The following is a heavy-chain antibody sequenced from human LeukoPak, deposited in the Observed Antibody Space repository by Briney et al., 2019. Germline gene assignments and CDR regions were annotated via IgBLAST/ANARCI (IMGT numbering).Heavy chain of an antibody. CDR2: ISTSGSTI. D-gene: IGHD3-3*01. CDR1: EFSVSAYE. Sequence: PGGSLRPSCTGSEFSVSAYEMNWVRQAPGKGLEWISYISTSGSTIQYADSVKGRFTISRDNAKNALHLQMNSLGVSDTAVYYCATTRGGDWLYHWGQGTLVTVSS. CDR3: ATTRGGDWLYH. V-gene: IGHV3-48*03. J-gene: IGHJ5*02.